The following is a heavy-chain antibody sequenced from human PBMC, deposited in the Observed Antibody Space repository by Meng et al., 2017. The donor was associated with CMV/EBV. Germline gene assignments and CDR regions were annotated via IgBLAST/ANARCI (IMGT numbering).Heavy chain of an antibody. V-gene: IGHV1-69*05. Sequence: SVKVSCKASGGTFSSYAISWVRQAPGQGLEWMGGIIPIFGTANYAQKFQGRVTITTDESTSTAYMELSSRRSEDTAVYYCARSLIVATTAFDYWGQGTLVTVSS. J-gene: IGHJ4*02. D-gene: IGHD5-12*01. CDR2: IIPIFGTA. CDR1: GGTFSSYA. CDR3: ARSLIVATTAFDY.